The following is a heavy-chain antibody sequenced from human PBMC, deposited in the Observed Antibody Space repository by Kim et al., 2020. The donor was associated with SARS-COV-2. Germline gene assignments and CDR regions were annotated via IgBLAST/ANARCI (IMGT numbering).Heavy chain of an antibody. CDR1: GFTFSSYG. J-gene: IGHJ4*02. Sequence: GGSLRLSCAASGFTFSSYGMHWVRQAPGKGLEWVAVISYDGSNKYYADSVKGRFTISRDNSKNTLYLQMNSLRAEDTAVYYCAKGLPYSSGGYWGQGTLVTVSS. D-gene: IGHD6-19*01. CDR3: AKGLPYSSGGY. V-gene: IGHV3-30*18. CDR2: ISYDGSNK.